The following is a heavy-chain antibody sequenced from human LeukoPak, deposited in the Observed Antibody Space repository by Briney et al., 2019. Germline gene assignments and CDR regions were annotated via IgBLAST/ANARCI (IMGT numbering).Heavy chain of an antibody. J-gene: IGHJ4*02. Sequence: GGSLRLSCAASGFTFSDYYMSWIRQAPGKGLEWVSYISSSGSTIYYADSVKGRFTISRDNAKNSLYLQMNSPRAEDTAVYYCARFIAAPYYFDYWGRGTLVTVSS. CDR3: ARFIAAPYYFDY. V-gene: IGHV3-11*04. CDR2: ISSSGSTI. D-gene: IGHD6-13*01. CDR1: GFTFSDYY.